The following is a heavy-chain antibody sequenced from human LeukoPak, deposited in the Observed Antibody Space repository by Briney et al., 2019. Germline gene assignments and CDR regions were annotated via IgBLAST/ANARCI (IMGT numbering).Heavy chain of an antibody. D-gene: IGHD2-2*01. CDR3: ASHTSCYL. J-gene: IGHJ4*02. CDR1: GYTFTGYY. V-gene: IGHV1-2*06. Sequence: GASVKVSCKASGYTFTGYYIHWVRQAPGQGLEWMGRINPNNGGTNYAQKFQGRVTMTRDTSISTAYMDLSGLRSDDTAVYCSASHTSCYLWGQGTLVTVSS. CDR2: INPNNGGT.